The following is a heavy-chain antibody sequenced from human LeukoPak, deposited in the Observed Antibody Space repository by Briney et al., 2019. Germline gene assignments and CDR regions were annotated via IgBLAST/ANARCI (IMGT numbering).Heavy chain of an antibody. Sequence: GGSLRLSCAASGFTFSSYAMSWVRQAPGKGLEWVSAISGSGGSTYYADSVKGRFTISRDNSKNTLYLQMNSLRAEDTAVYYCAEDSSGYDLLRFDYWGQGTLVTVSS. D-gene: IGHD5-12*01. V-gene: IGHV3-23*01. CDR3: AEDSSGYDLLRFDY. CDR2: ISGSGGST. CDR1: GFTFSSYA. J-gene: IGHJ4*02.